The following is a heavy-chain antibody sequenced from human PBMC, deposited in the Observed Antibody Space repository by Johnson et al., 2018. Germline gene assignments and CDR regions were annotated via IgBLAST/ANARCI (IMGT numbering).Heavy chain of an antibody. CDR1: GFTVSSNY. CDR2: IYSDGST. D-gene: IGHD6-19*01. CDR3: ARERYSSGGVGWFDP. J-gene: IGHJ5*02. Sequence: VQLQESGGALVQPGGSLRLSCAASGFTVSSNYMSWVRQAPGKGLEWVSVIYSDGSTYYADSVKGRFTISRDNSKNTRYLQMNSLRAEDKAVYYCARERYSSGGVGWFDPWGQGTLVTVSS. V-gene: IGHV3-66*01.